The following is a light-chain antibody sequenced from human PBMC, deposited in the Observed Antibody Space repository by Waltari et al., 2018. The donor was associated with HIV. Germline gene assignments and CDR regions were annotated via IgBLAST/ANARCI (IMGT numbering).Light chain of an antibody. CDR1: QSFVYCSDTNNY. CDR2: WAS. V-gene: IGKV4-1*01. Sequence: DIVMTKYPDSLLVSLGERATINCKSSQSFVYCSDTNNYLAWYRQKPGQRPKLLISWASTPEAGVPDRCGGSGSGTDFTHTNGGLQAEDVAVYYCQQYDTRPLTFGQGTRLEL. J-gene: IGKJ5*01. CDR3: QQYDTRPLT.